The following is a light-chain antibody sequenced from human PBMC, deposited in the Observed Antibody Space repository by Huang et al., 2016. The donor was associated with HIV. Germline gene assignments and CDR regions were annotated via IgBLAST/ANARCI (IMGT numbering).Light chain of an antibody. CDR2: DTS. CDR3: QQRTLT. Sequence: EIVLTQAPATLSLSPGERATLSCRTSQSVSNYLAWYQQKPGQAPRLLIYDTSKRATGSPARFSGSGSATDFTLTISSLEPEDFAVYYCQQRTLTFGGGTTIEIK. J-gene: IGKJ4*01. V-gene: IGKV3-11*01. CDR1: QSVSNY.